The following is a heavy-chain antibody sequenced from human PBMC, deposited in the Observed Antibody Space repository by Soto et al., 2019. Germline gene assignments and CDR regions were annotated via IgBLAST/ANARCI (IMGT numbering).Heavy chain of an antibody. CDR1: GFTYTNYG. J-gene: IGHJ5*02. CDR2: IWYDGSKK. CDR3: ARDRANWFDP. V-gene: IGHV3-33*01. Sequence: QVQVVESGGGVVQPGRSLRLSCAVSGFTYTNYGMHWVRQAPGKGLEWGAVIWYDGSKKYYADSVKGRFTISRDNSKNTLDLQMNDLRAEDTAVYYCARDRANWFDPWGQGTLVTVSS.